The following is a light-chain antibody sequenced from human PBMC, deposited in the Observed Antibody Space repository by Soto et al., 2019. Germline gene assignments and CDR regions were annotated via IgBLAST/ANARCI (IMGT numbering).Light chain of an antibody. Sequence: EIVLTQSPGTLSLSPGERATLSCRASQSVSNNYLAWYQQKPGQAPRLLIYGASTRATGIPARLSGSGSGTEFTLTISSLESQDFAVYYCQQYYKWPLTFGGGTKVDIK. V-gene: IGKV3-15*01. J-gene: IGKJ4*01. CDR3: QQYYKWPLT. CDR1: QSVSNN. CDR2: GAS.